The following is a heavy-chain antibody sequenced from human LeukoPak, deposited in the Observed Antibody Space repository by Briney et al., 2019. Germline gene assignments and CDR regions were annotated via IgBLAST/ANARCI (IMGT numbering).Heavy chain of an antibody. CDR3: AREGDYYYYYMDG. CDR1: GFTFDDSG. V-gene: IGHV3-20*04. J-gene: IGHJ6*03. CDR2: INWNGGST. Sequence: PGGSMRLSCVASGFTFDDSGMSWVRQAPGKGMEWVSGINWNGGSTGYADSVKGRFTISRNNAKNSVYLQMNRLRAEDTALYYCAREGDYYYYYMDGWGKGTTVTVSS.